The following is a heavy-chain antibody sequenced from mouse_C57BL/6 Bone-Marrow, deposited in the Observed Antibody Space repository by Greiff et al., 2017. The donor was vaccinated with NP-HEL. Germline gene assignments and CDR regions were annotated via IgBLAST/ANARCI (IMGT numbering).Heavy chain of an antibody. D-gene: IGHD1-1*01. Sequence: VQLQQSGAELVKPGASVKMSCKASGYTFTSYWITWVKQRPGQGLEWIGDIYPGSGSTNYNEKFKSKATLTVDTSSSTAYMQLSSLTSDDSAVYYCARRISITTVVATDFDYWGQGTTLTVSS. CDR2: IYPGSGST. J-gene: IGHJ2*01. CDR1: GYTFTSYW. V-gene: IGHV1-55*01. CDR3: ARRISITTVVATDFDY.